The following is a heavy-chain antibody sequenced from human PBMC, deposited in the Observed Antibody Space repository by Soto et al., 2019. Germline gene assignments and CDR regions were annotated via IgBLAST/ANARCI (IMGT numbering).Heavy chain of an antibody. Sequence: QVQLQESGPGLVKPSETLSLTCTVSGGSIDGYNCAWIRQPPRKALEWVGYVYYNGGSSYNPSLKSRVTLSMDTSKSQFSLQLRSVTAADTAVYYCARQAIGNLHGLVDVWGRGTTVTVSS. CDR1: GGSIDGYN. V-gene: IGHV4-59*08. D-gene: IGHD4-4*01. CDR3: ARQAIGNLHGLVDV. J-gene: IGHJ6*02. CDR2: VYYNGGS.